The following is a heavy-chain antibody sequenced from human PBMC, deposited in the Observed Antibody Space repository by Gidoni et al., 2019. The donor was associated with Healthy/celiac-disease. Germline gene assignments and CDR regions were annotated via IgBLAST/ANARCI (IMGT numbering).Heavy chain of an antibody. V-gene: IGHV1-18*01. J-gene: IGHJ6*03. Sequence: QVQLVQSGAEVKKPGASVKVSCKASGYTFTSSGISWVRQAPGQGLEWMGWISAYNGNTNYAQKLQGRVTMTTDTSTSTAYMELRSLRSDDTAVYYCARDQTPFYGSGRPYPMDVWGKGTTVTVSS. D-gene: IGHD3-10*01. CDR1: GYTFTSSG. CDR2: ISAYNGNT. CDR3: ARDQTPFYGSGRPYPMDV.